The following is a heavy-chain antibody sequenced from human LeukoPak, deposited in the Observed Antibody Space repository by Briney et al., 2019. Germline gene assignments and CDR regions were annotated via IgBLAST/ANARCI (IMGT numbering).Heavy chain of an antibody. D-gene: IGHD2-15*01. CDR2: VWSDGGSQ. CDR1: GFTFSTYG. V-gene: IGHV3-33*08. CDR3: ARRRDACSGNSCYSFDF. Sequence: GGSLRLSCVASGFTFSTYGMHWVRQAPGKGLEWVAVVWSDGGSQYCAGSVKDRFTISRDNSKNTLYLQMNNLRAEDTAVYHCARRRDACSGNSCYSFDFWGQGTLVTVSS. J-gene: IGHJ4*02.